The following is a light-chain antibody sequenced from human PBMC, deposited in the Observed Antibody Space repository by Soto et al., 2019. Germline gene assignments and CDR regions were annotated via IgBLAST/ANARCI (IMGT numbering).Light chain of an antibody. J-gene: IGKJ1*01. CDR3: QNYNSAPWT. Sequence: DIQMTQSPSSLSASVGDRVTISCRASQDISNYLAWYQQKPGKVPKLLIYAAFTLQSGVPSRFSGSGSGTDFTLTISSLQPEDVATYYCQNYNSAPWTFGQGTKVEIK. V-gene: IGKV1-27*01. CDR2: AAF. CDR1: QDISNY.